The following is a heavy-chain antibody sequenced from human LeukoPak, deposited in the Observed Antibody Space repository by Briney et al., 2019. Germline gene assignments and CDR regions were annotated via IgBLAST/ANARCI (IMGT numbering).Heavy chain of an antibody. CDR1: GYTFTSYD. V-gene: IGHV1-8*03. J-gene: IGHJ3*02. D-gene: IGHD1-26*01. CDR2: MNPNSGNT. Sequence: GASVKVSCKASGYTFTSYDINWVRQATGQGLEWMGWMNPNSGNTGYAQKFQGRVTITRNTSISTAYMELSSLRSEDTAVYYCARMFSGSYWDDAFDIWGQGTMVTFSS. CDR3: ARMFSGSYWDDAFDI.